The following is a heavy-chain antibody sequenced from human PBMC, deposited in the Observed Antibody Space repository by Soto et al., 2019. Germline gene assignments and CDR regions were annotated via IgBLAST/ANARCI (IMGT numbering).Heavy chain of an antibody. V-gene: IGHV3-33*01. CDR2: IWYDGSNK. CDR1: GFTFSSYG. J-gene: IGHJ6*02. Sequence: PGGSLRLSCAASGFTFSSYGMHWVRQAPGKGLEWVAVIWYDGSNKYYADSVKGRFTISRDNSKNTLYLQMNSLRAEDTAVYYCARDSRGGKYYYYGMDVWGQGTTVTVSS. CDR3: ARDSRGGKYYYYGMDV. D-gene: IGHD3-10*01.